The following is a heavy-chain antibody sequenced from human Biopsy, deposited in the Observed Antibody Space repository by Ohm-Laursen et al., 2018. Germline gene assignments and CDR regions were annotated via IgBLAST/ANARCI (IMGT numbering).Heavy chain of an antibody. CDR3: ARSRRSSGIATIYYYGMDV. Sequence: SLRLSCAASGFTLSSYSMNWVRQTPGKGLEWVSTISSSSDNIYYVDSVKGRFTISRDNAENSLYLQMNSLRAEDTAVYYCARSRRSSGIATIYYYGMDVWGQGTTVTVSS. J-gene: IGHJ6*02. D-gene: IGHD3-10*01. CDR1: GFTLSSYS. CDR2: ISSSSDNI. V-gene: IGHV3-21*01.